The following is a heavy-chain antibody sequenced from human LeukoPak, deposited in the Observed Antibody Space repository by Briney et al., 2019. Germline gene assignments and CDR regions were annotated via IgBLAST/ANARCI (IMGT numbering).Heavy chain of an antibody. D-gene: IGHD3-9*01. Sequence: ASVKVSCKASGYTFTSYAMHWVRQAPGQGLEWMGIINPSGGSTSYAQKFQGRVTMTRDTSTSTVYMELSSLRSEDTAVYYCARAGGSDILTGYYDLSYWGQGTLVTVSS. J-gene: IGHJ4*02. CDR2: INPSGGST. V-gene: IGHV1-46*01. CDR3: ARAGGSDILTGYYDLSY. CDR1: GYTFTSYA.